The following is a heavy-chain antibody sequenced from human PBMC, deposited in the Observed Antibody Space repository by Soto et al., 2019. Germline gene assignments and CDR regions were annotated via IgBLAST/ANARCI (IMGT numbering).Heavy chain of an antibody. D-gene: IGHD3-16*02. Sequence: QVQLQESGPGLVKPSQTLSLTCTVSGGSISSGGYYWSWIRQHPGKGLEWIGYIYYSGSTYYDPSLKSRVTISVDTSKNQFSLKLSSVTAADTAVYYCARYGELSFDYFDYWGQGTLDTVSS. CDR3: ARYGELSFDYFDY. J-gene: IGHJ4*02. V-gene: IGHV4-31*03. CDR2: IYYSGST. CDR1: GGSISSGGYY.